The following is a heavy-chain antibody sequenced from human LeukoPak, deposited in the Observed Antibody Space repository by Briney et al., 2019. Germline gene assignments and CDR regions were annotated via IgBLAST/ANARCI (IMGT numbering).Heavy chain of an antibody. J-gene: IGHJ4*02. D-gene: IGHD3-3*01. CDR1: GGSFSGYY. V-gene: IGHV4-34*01. CDR2: INHSGST. CDR3: ARGLYDFWSGYYHYFDY. Sequence: SETLSLTCAVYGGSFSGYYWSWIRQPPGKGLEWIGEINHSGSTNYNPSLKSRVTISVDTSKNQISLKLSSVTAADTAVYYCARGLYDFWSGYYHYFDYWGQGTLVTVSS.